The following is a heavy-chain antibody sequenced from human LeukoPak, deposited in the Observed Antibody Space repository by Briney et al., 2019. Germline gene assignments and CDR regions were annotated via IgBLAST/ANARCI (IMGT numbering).Heavy chain of an antibody. Sequence: PGGSLRLSCAASGFDFSSNWMHWVRHAPGQGLVWVSRIKGDGISTNYADSVKGRFTISRDNSKNTLYLQMNSLRAEDTAVYYCAKEYCSNSVCHSLDYWGQGTLVTVSS. CDR1: GFDFSSNW. V-gene: IGHV3-74*01. CDR3: AKEYCSNSVCHSLDY. CDR2: IKGDGIST. J-gene: IGHJ4*02. D-gene: IGHD2-8*01.